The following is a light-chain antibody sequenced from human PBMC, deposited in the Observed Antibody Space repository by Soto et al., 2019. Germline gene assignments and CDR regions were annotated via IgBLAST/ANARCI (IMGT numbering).Light chain of an antibody. CDR3: SSYTRRSTWV. CDR2: EVT. V-gene: IGLV2-14*01. J-gene: IGLJ3*02. Sequence: QSALTQPASVSGSPGQSITISCTGTSNDFGPDNFVSWYQHHPGKAPKLIIYEVTYRPSGTSYRFSGSKSGNTASLIISGLQAEDEADYYCSSYTRRSTWVFGGGTKVTVL. CDR1: SNDFGPDNF.